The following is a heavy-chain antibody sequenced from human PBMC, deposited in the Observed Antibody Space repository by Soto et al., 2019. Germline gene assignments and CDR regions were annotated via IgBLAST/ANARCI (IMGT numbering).Heavy chain of an antibody. Sequence: QVQLVQSGAEVKKPGSSVKVSCKASGGTFSSYTISWVRQAPGQGLEWMGRIIPILGIANYAQKFQGRVTITADKSTRTAYMELSSPRSEDTAVYYCARENYYGSGSYYNRFDPWGQGTLVTVSS. V-gene: IGHV1-69*08. D-gene: IGHD3-10*01. CDR1: GGTFSSYT. CDR3: ARENYYGSGSYYNRFDP. J-gene: IGHJ5*02. CDR2: IIPILGIA.